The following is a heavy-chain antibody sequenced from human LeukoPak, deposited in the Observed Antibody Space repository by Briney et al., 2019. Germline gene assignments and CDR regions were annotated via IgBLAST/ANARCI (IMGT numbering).Heavy chain of an antibody. D-gene: IGHD5-18*01. CDR2: ISSSSRTI. CDR3: AKQPDYYYYMDV. V-gene: IGHV3-48*01. J-gene: IGHJ6*03. Sequence: GGSLRLSCAASGFTFSNHNMNWVRQAPGKGLEWVSDISSSSRTIYYANSVKGRFTISRDNSKNTVFLQMNSLRAEDTAVYYCAKQPDYYYYMDVWGKGTTVTVSS. CDR1: GFTFSNHN.